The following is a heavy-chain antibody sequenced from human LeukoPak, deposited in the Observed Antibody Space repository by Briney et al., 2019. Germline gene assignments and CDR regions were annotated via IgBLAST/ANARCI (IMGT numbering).Heavy chain of an antibody. CDR2: ISSSSSYI. J-gene: IGHJ6*03. CDR3: ARAPASFLGVYYMDV. D-gene: IGHD3-3*01. Sequence: GGSLRLSRAASGFTFSSYSMNWVRQAPGKGLEWVSSISSSSSYIYYADSVKGRFTISRDNAKNSLYLQMNSLRAEDTAVYYCARAPASFLGVYYMDVWGKGTTVTVSS. CDR1: GFTFSSYS. V-gene: IGHV3-21*01.